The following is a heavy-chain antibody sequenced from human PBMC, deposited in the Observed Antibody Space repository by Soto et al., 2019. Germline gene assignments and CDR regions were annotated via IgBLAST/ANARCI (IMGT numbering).Heavy chain of an antibody. Sequence: GGSLRLSCAASGFAFSSYAMSWVRQAPGKGLEWVSAISGSGGSTYYADSVKGRFTISRDNSKNTLYLQMNSLRAEDTAVYYCAKDSLTIFGVVIIPQGWGDAFDIWGQGTMVTVS. CDR3: AKDSLTIFGVVIIPQGWGDAFDI. CDR2: ISGSGGST. CDR1: GFAFSSYA. D-gene: IGHD3-3*01. J-gene: IGHJ3*02. V-gene: IGHV3-23*01.